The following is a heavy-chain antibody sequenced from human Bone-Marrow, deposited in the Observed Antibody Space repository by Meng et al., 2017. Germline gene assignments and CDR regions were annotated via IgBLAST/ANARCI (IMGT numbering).Heavy chain of an antibody. CDR2: INPNSGGT. J-gene: IGHJ3*02. V-gene: IGHV1-2*02. CDR1: GYTFTGYY. CDR3: ARVFRYRWGVVLPNEAFDI. Sequence: ASVKVSCKASGYTFTGYYMHWVRQAPGQGLEWMGWINPNSGGTNYAQKFQGRVTMTRDTSISTAYMELSRLRSDDTAVYYCARVFRYRWGVVLPNEAFDIWGQGTMVTVSS. D-gene: IGHD3-16*01.